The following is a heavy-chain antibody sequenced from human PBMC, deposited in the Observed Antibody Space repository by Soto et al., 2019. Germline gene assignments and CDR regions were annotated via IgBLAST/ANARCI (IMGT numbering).Heavy chain of an antibody. J-gene: IGHJ1*01. D-gene: IGHD6-25*01. CDR3: ARTGIAAAGLKYFQH. V-gene: IGHV4-34*01. Sequence: SRVTISVDTSKNQFSLKLSSVTAADTAVYYCARTGIAAAGLKYFQHWGQGTLVTVSS.